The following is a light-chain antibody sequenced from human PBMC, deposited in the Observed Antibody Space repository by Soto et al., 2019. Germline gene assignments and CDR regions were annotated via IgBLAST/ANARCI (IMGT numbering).Light chain of an antibody. CDR2: EVT. J-gene: IGLJ2*01. Sequence: QPVLTQPPSASGSPGQSVTISCTGSSSDLGSFNFVSWYQQHPGKTPKLLISEVTKRPSGVPDRFSGSKSGNTASLTVSGLQAEDEADYYCSSHAGNDVVFGGGTKVTVL. V-gene: IGLV2-8*01. CDR1: SSDLGSFNF. CDR3: SSHAGNDVV.